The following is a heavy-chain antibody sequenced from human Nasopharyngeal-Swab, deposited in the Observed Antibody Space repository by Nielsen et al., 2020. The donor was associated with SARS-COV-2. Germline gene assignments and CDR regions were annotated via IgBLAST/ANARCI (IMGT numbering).Heavy chain of an antibody. CDR1: GFSFSDYH. V-gene: IGHV3-23*01. D-gene: IGHD6-13*01. J-gene: IGHJ5*02. CDR3: ARPLSRDSTWTTEANWFDP. CDR2: ITGNGDTT. Sequence: GESLKISCAASGFSFSDYHMTWVRQAPGKGPEWVSTITGNGDTTYYADSVKGRFTISRDNSENTVYLQMNSLRAEDTALYHCARPLSRDSTWTTEANWFDPWGQGTLVTVSS.